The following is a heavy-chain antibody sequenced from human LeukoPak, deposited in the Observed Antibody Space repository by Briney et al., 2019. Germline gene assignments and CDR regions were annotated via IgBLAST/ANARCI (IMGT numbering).Heavy chain of an antibody. J-gene: IGHJ4*02. CDR2: IYSGGST. CDR3: ARDGVWFGELLRD. CDR1: GFTVSSNY. Sequence: GGSLRLSCAASGFTVSSNYMSWVRQAPGKGLEWVSVIYSGGSTYYADSVKGRFTISRDNSKNTLCLQMNSLRAEDTAVYYCARDGVWFGELLRDWGQGTLVTVSS. D-gene: IGHD3-10*01. V-gene: IGHV3-53*01.